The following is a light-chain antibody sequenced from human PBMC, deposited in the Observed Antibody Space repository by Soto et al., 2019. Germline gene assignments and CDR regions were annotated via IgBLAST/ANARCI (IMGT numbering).Light chain of an antibody. CDR1: QSISNY. J-gene: IGKJ1*01. V-gene: IGKV1-39*01. CDR2: TVS. Sequence: DIQMTQSPSSLSASVGDRVTITCRASQSISNYLNWYQQKPGKAPKLVIYTVSSLQSGVPSTFSGSGSVTDFTLTISSLQPEDFAPYYCQQSHRVPRTFGQGTRVEIK. CDR3: QQSHRVPRT.